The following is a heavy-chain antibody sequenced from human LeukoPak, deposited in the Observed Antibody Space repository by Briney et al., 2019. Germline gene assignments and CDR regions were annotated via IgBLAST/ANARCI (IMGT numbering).Heavy chain of an antibody. J-gene: IGHJ6*02. V-gene: IGHV5-51*01. D-gene: IGHD2-15*01. CDR2: IYPGDSDT. Sequence: GESLKISCKGSGYSFTSYWIGWVRQMPGEGLEWMGIIYPGDSDTRYSPSFQGQVTISADKSISTAYLQWSSLKASDTAMYYCARQERVCSGGSCYSDRGNYGMDVWGQGTTVTVSS. CDR1: GYSFTSYW. CDR3: ARQERVCSGGSCYSDRGNYGMDV.